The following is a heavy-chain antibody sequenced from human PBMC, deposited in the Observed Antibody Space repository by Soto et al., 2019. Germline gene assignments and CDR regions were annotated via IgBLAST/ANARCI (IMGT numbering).Heavy chain of an antibody. CDR1: GYTFTSYG. J-gene: IGHJ6*03. V-gene: IGHV1-18*01. Sequence: ASVKVSCKASGYTFTSYGISWVRQAPGQGLEWMGWISAYNGNTNYAQKLQGRVTMTTDTSTSTAYMELRSLRSDDTAVYYCARGGSSGRSYYYYYMDVWGKGTTVTVSS. CDR2: ISAYNGNT. D-gene: IGHD2-15*01. CDR3: ARGGSSGRSYYYYYMDV.